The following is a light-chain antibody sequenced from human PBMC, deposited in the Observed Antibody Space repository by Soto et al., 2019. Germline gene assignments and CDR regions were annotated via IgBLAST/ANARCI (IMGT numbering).Light chain of an antibody. V-gene: IGKV3-20*01. CDR3: QQYGSSPCT. CDR2: GAS. J-gene: IGKJ1*01. CDR1: QSVSSSY. Sequence: EIVLTQSPGTLSLSPGERATLSCRASQSVSSSYLAWYQQKPGQAPRLLIYGASSRATGIPDRFSGSGSGTDFTRTISILEPEDFAVYYCQQYGSSPCTFGQGTKVEIK.